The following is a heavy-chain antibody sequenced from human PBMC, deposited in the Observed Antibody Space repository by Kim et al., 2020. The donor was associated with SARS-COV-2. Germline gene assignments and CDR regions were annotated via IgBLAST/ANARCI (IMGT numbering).Heavy chain of an antibody. CDR3: ARDGAGGYSYEQTFDI. J-gene: IGHJ3*02. CDR2: IYHSGST. V-gene: IGHV4-30-2*01. Sequence: SETLSLTCAVSGGSISSGGYSWSWIRQPPGKGLEWIGYIYHSGSTYYNPSLKSRVTISVDRSKNQFSLKLSSVTAADTAVYYCARDGAGGYSYEQTFDIWGQGTMVTVSS. CDR1: GGSISSGGYS. D-gene: IGHD5-18*01.